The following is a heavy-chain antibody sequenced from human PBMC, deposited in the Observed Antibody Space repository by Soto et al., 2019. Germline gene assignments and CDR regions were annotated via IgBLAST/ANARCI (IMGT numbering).Heavy chain of an antibody. CDR2: IYYSGST. CDR1: GGSISSSSYY. CDR3: AKDPLEGGWAARPGSWFDP. Sequence: SLTCTVSGGSISSSSYYWGWIRQPPGKGLEWIGSIYYSGSTYYNPSLKSRVTISVDTSKNQFSLKLSSVTAADTAVYYCAKDPLEGGWAARPGSWFDPWGLGTLVTVSS. J-gene: IGHJ5*02. D-gene: IGHD6-6*01. V-gene: IGHV4-39*02.